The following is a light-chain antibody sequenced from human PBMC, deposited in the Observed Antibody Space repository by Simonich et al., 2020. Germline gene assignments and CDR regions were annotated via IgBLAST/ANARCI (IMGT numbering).Light chain of an antibody. V-gene: IGKV1-13*02. Sequence: AIQLTQSPSSLSASVGDRVTITCRASQGISSALDWYQQKPGKAPKLLIYDASSLESGVPSRCSGSGSGADFTLTISSLQPEDFATYYCQQFNSYPLTFGGGTKVEIK. CDR2: DAS. CDR3: QQFNSYPLT. CDR1: QGISSA. J-gene: IGKJ4*01.